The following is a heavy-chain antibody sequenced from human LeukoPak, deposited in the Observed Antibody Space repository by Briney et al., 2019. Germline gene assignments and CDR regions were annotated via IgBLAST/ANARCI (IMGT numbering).Heavy chain of an antibody. Sequence: ASVKVSCKASGYTFTSYGFSLVLQDPGQGLEWMGGINAYNGNTKYAQKLQGRVTMTKDTSTSTAYMELRSLRSDDTAVYYCARVLGHYYDSSGYYINWFDPWGQGTLVTVSS. D-gene: IGHD3-22*01. CDR3: ARVLGHYYDSSGYYINWFDP. CDR2: INAYNGNT. J-gene: IGHJ5*02. V-gene: IGHV1-18*01. CDR1: GYTFTSYG.